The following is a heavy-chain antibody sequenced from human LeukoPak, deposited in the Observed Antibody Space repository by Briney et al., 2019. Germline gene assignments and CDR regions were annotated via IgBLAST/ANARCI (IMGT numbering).Heavy chain of an antibody. J-gene: IGHJ6*03. Sequence: GGSLRLSCAASGFTFNIYGMMWVRQAPGKGLEWVSAIGGRSVSIYYADSVQGRFTISRDNSKNTLFLDMDSLRSDDTAVYFCAKDRTNFFYYLDVWGTGTTVTVSS. CDR1: GFTFNIYG. V-gene: IGHV3-23*01. CDR2: IGGRSVSI. CDR3: AKDRTNFFYYLDV.